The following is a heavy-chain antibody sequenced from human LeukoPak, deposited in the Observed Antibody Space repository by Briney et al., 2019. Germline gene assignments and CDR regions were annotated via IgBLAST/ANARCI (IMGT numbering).Heavy chain of an antibody. Sequence: GGSLRLSCAASGFTLSSYAMSWVRQAPGKGLEWVSGISGSGGSTNYADSVKGRFTISRDNSKNTLYLQMNSLRAEDTAVYYCAKGGGYSYGYYYFDYWGQGTLVTVSS. CDR2: ISGSGGST. J-gene: IGHJ4*02. CDR3: AKGGGYSYGYYYFDY. D-gene: IGHD5-18*01. CDR1: GFTLSSYA. V-gene: IGHV3-23*01.